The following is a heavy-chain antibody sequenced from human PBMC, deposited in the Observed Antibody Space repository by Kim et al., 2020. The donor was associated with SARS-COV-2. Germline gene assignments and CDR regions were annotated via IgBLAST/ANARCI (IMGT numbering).Heavy chain of an antibody. CDR3: ARVHSSGWYYFNY. CDR1: GFTFSSYS. Sequence: GGSLRLSCAASGFTFSSYSMNWVRQAPGKGLEWVSSISSSSSYIYYADSVKGRFTISRDNAKNSLYLQMNSLRAEDTAVYYCARVHSSGWYYFNYWGQGTLVTVSS. J-gene: IGHJ4*02. D-gene: IGHD6-19*01. CDR2: ISSSSSYI. V-gene: IGHV3-21*04.